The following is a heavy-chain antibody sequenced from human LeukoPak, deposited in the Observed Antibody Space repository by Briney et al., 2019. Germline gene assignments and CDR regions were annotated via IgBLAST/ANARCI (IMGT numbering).Heavy chain of an antibody. CDR1: GFTFSSYA. J-gene: IGHJ4*02. Sequence: PGGSLRLSCAAPGFTFSSYAMSWVRQAPGKGLEWVSAISGSGGSTYYADSVKGRFTISRDNSKNTLYLQMNSLRAEDTAVYYCAKSLRFLEWLNYWGQGTLVTVSS. CDR2: ISGSGGST. CDR3: AKSLRFLEWLNY. D-gene: IGHD3-3*01. V-gene: IGHV3-23*01.